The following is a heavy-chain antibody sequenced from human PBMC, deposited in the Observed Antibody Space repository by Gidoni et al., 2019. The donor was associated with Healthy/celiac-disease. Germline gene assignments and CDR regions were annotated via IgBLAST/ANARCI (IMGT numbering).Heavy chain of an antibody. Sequence: EVQLVESGGGMVKHGGSLRLSCAASGFTFSSYSMNWVRQAPGKGLEWVSSISSSSSYIYYADSVKGRFTISRDNAKNSLYLQMNSLRAEDTAVYYCASTPELRFLEWLFDFDYWGQGTLVTVSS. CDR2: ISSSSSYI. J-gene: IGHJ4*02. D-gene: IGHD3-3*01. V-gene: IGHV3-21*01. CDR1: GFTFSSYS. CDR3: ASTPELRFLEWLFDFDY.